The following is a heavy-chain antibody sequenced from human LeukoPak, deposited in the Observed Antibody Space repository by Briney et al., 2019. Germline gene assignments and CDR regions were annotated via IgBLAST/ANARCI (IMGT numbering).Heavy chain of an antibody. J-gene: IGHJ4*02. V-gene: IGHV1-2*02. CDR2: INPNSGGT. Sequence: ASVKVSCKASGYTFTGYYMHWVRQAPGQGLEWMGWINPNSGGTNYAQKFQGRVTVTRDTSISTAYMELSRLRSDDTAVYYCARGGLAIFGVVFIFDYWGQGTLVTVSS. CDR3: ARGGLAIFGVVFIFDY. D-gene: IGHD3-3*01. CDR1: GYTFTGYY.